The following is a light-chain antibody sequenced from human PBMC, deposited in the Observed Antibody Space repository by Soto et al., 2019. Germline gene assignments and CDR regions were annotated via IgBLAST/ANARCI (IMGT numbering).Light chain of an antibody. CDR2: GAS. Sequence: EIVLTQSPGTLSSSPGERATLSCMASQSVSSSALAWYQQKPGQAPRRLIYGASSRATGIPDRFSGSGSGTDFTLTISRLEPEDFAVFYCQQYGSSITFGQGTRLEIK. CDR3: QQYGSSIT. CDR1: QSVSSSA. V-gene: IGKV3-20*01. J-gene: IGKJ5*01.